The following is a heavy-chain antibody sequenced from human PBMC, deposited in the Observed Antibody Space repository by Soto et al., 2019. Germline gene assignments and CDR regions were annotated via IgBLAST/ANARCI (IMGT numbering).Heavy chain of an antibody. D-gene: IGHD2-15*01. CDR3: AKDYLGYCSGGSCYDVSFDY. V-gene: IGHV3-9*01. CDR1: GFTFDDYA. J-gene: IGHJ4*02. Sequence: GGSLRLSCAASGFTFDDYAMHWVRQAPGKGLEWVSGISWNSGSIGYADSVKGRFTISRDNAKNSLYLQMNSLRAEDTALYYCAKDYLGYCSGGSCYDVSFDYWGQGTLVTVSS. CDR2: ISWNSGSI.